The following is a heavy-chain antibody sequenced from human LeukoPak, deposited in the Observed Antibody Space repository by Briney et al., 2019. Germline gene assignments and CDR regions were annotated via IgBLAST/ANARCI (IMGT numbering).Heavy chain of an antibody. V-gene: IGHV3-21*01. CDR1: GFTFSTYS. J-gene: IGHJ4*02. CDR2: ISSTSDYI. CDR3: ARDYYGDYVFVY. D-gene: IGHD4-17*01. Sequence: GGSLRLSCAASGFTFSTYSMNWVRQAPGKGLEWVSFISSTSDYIYYADSVKGRFTISRDNAKNSLYLQMNTLRAEDTAVYYCARDYYGDYVFVYWGQGTLVTVSS.